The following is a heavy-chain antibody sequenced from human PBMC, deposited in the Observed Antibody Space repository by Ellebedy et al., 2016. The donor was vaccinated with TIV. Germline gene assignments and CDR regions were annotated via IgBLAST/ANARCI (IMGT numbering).Heavy chain of an antibody. Sequence: GESLKISCAASGFTFSNAWMNWVRQAPGKGLEWVGRIKSKTDGGTTDYAAPVKGRFTISRDDSKHTLYLQMNSLKTEDTAVYYCTTQEEVWFGELLWYYYYYGMDVWGQGTTVTVSS. V-gene: IGHV3-15*07. CDR1: GFTFSNAW. J-gene: IGHJ6*02. CDR3: TTQEEVWFGELLWYYYYYGMDV. D-gene: IGHD3-10*01. CDR2: IKSKTDGGTT.